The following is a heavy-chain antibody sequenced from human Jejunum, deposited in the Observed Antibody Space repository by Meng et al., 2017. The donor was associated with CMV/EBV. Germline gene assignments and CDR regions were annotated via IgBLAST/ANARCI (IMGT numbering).Heavy chain of an antibody. D-gene: IGHD5-24*01. CDR1: GYTFTSYA. CDR2: IDPNTGNP. V-gene: IGHV7-4-1*02. Sequence: HLAKFGSGLKQPGASVKVSCRPSGYTFTSYAINWVRQAPGQGPDWMGWIDPNTGNPTYDQGFTGRFVFSLDTSVSTAYLQINSLRADDTAVYYCARDSPLDGYSLLDYWGQGTLVTVSS. CDR3: ARDSPLDGYSLLDY. J-gene: IGHJ4*02.